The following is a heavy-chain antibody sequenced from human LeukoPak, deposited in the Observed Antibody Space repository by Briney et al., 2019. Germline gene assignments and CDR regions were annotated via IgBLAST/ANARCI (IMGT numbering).Heavy chain of an antibody. Sequence: SETLSLTCTVSDDSISSSPYYWGWIRQPPGKGLEWIASVYYSGTTWYNPSLKSRATLSVDTSNNQFSLKLTSVTAADAAVYLCARQLPTAAADTRGYFDYWGQGTVVTVSS. J-gene: IGHJ4*02. CDR1: DDSISSSPYY. V-gene: IGHV4-39*01. CDR3: ARQLPTAAADTRGYFDY. D-gene: IGHD6-25*01. CDR2: VYYSGTT.